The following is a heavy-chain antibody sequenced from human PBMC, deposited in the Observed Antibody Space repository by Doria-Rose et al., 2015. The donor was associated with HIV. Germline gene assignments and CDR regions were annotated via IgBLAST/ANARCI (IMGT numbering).Heavy chain of an antibody. D-gene: IGHD3-3*01. CDR1: GFSFESYA. Sequence: VQLVQSGGGLVQPGRSLRLSCVGSGFSFESYAMHWVRLAPGKDLEWVAGISWDSGAKGNADSVEGRFTIARDNAKKSVYLEMRSLRPEDTAFYYCAKAPIIGPKYYFYMDVWGKGTSVIVSS. CDR2: ISWDSGAK. V-gene: IGHV3-9*01. J-gene: IGHJ6*03. CDR3: AKAPIIGPKYYFYMDV.